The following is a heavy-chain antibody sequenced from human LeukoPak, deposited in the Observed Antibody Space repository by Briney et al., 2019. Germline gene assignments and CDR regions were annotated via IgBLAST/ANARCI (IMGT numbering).Heavy chain of an antibody. V-gene: IGHV3-33*06. Sequence: GGSLRLPCAASEFTFSSYGMHWVRQAPGKGLEGVPVMWYDGSNKYYPDTVKGRFTISRDYSKNTLYLQKNTVRAEDTAVYYCEKEAGDGYNNWFDPWGQGTLVTVSS. CDR1: EFTFSSYG. J-gene: IGHJ5*02. CDR3: EKEAGDGYNNWFDP. CDR2: MWYDGSNK. D-gene: IGHD5-24*01.